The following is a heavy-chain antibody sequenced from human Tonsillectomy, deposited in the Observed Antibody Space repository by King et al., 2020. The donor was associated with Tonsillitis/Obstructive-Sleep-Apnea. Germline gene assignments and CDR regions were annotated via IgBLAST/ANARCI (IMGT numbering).Heavy chain of an antibody. J-gene: IGHJ4*02. V-gene: IGHV5-51*01. Sequence: VQLVESGAEVKKPGESLKISCKGSGYSFTTYWIGWVRQMPGKGLEWMGIIFPGDSDTRYSPSFQGQVTISGDKSISTAYLQWSSLKASDTTMYYCARRPYSTSSGYDYWGQGTLVTVSS. CDR3: ARRPYSTSSGYDY. CDR2: IFPGDSDT. D-gene: IGHD6-6*01. CDR1: GYSFTTYW.